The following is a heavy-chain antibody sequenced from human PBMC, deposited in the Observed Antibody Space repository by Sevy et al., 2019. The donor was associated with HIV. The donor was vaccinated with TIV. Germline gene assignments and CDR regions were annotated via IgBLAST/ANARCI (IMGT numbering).Heavy chain of an antibody. CDR3: ARDRRACSSASCPFDY. Sequence: GGSLRLSCAASGFTFSTYTMNWVRQAPGKGLEWVSSISSGSSYIYYADSVKGRFTISRDNTKNSLYLQMNSLRAEDTAVYYCARDRRACSSASCPFDYWGQGTLVTVSS. D-gene: IGHD2-2*01. V-gene: IGHV3-21*01. CDR2: ISSGSSYI. J-gene: IGHJ4*02. CDR1: GFTFSTYT.